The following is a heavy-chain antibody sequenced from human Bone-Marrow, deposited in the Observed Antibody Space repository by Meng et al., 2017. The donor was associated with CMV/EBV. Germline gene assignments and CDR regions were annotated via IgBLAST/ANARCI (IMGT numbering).Heavy chain of an antibody. Sequence: ASVKVSCKASGYTFTGYYMHWVRQAPGQGLEWMGWINPNSGGTNYAQKFQGRDTMTRDTSISTAYMELSRLRSDDTAVYYCARDDGYNSHNPYFDYWGQGTLVTVSS. D-gene: IGHD5-24*01. CDR2: INPNSGGT. CDR3: ARDDGYNSHNPYFDY. V-gene: IGHV1-2*02. J-gene: IGHJ4*02. CDR1: GYTFTGYY.